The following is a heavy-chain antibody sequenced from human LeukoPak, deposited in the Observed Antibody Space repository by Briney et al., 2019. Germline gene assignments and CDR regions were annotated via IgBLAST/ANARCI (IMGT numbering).Heavy chain of an antibody. V-gene: IGHV1-2*02. CDR1: GYTFNAYY. J-gene: IGHJ5*02. CDR2: LIPNGAT. CDR3: ARSPPHYYDGSGYYYPNWFDP. Sequence: ASVKVSCKASGYTFNAYYIHWVRQAPGQGLEWMGWLIPNGATYYAQRFQGRTTMTRDTSISTAYMELSRLRFDDTAVYYCARSPPHYYDGSGYYYPNWFDPWGQGTLVTVSS. D-gene: IGHD3-22*01.